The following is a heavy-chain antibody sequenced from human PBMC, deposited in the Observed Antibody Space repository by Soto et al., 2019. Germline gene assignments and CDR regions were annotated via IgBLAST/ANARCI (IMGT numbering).Heavy chain of an antibody. J-gene: IGHJ5*02. Sequence: SETLSLTCSVSGGSSSGGGYYWSWIRQHPGKGLEWIGYIYYSGSTYYNPSLKSRVTISIDTSKNQFSLKLTSVTAADTAVYYCARSVFPWGQGTLVTVSS. CDR1: GGSSSGGGYY. CDR3: ARSVFP. V-gene: IGHV4-31*03. CDR2: IYYSGST.